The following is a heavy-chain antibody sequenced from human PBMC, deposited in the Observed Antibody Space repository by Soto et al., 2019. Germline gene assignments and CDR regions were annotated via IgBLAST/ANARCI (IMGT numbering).Heavy chain of an antibody. Sequence: VQLVQSGAEVKKPGSSVKVSCKASGGTFSSYAMSWVRQAPGKGLEWVSSISGSGGTTYYTDSVKGRFTISRDNSKNTLYLQMNSLRAEDTAEYYCARGYTNIDQWGQGTLVTVSS. CDR3: ARGYTNIDQ. CDR2: ISGSGGTT. D-gene: IGHD5-18*01. CDR1: GGTFSSYA. J-gene: IGHJ5*02. V-gene: IGHV3-23*04.